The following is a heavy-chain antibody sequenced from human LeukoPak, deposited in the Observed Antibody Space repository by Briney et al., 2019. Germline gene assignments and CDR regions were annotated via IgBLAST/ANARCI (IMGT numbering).Heavy chain of an antibody. V-gene: IGHV3-72*01. Sequence: QPGGSLGLSCAASGFTFSDHYVDWVRQAPGKGLEWVGRSGNKDSRYTTEYAASVKGRFTISRDESKNSLYLQMNSLKTEDTAVYHCTRGYSGKSVYAFDIWGQGTMVTVSS. CDR2: SGNKDSRYTT. D-gene: IGHD1-26*01. CDR3: TRGYSGKSVYAFDI. CDR1: GFTFSDHY. J-gene: IGHJ3*02.